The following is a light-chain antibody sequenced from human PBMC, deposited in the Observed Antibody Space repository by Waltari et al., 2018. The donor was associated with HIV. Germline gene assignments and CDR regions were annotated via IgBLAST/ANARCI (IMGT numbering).Light chain of an antibody. Sequence: QSVLTQPPSVSAAPGQKVTISCPGSRSNIGDNYVYWYQQLPGTAPKLLIYDNNKRPSGIPDRFSASKSGTSATLGITGLQTGDEADYYCGTWDSSLSAGLFGGGTKLTVL. V-gene: IGLV1-51*01. J-gene: IGLJ2*01. CDR3: GTWDSSLSAGL. CDR1: RSNIGDNY. CDR2: DNN.